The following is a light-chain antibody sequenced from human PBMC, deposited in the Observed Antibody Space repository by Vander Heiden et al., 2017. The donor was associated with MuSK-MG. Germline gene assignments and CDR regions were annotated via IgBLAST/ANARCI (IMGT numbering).Light chain of an antibody. V-gene: IGKV1-39*01. CDR1: QSLTRY. CDR3: QQSVSTPNP. CDR2: AAS. Sequence: IQRTEDPSSLSASVGDRVTITCRASQSLTRYLNWYQQKPGNAPKLLIYAASSLQSGVPSRFSGSGSGTDFTLTIRSLQPEDFATYSCQQSVSTPNPFGQGTKMDIK. J-gene: IGKJ2*01.